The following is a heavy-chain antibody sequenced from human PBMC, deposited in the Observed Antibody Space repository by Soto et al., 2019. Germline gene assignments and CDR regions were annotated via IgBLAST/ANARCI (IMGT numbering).Heavy chain of an antibody. J-gene: IGHJ2*01. Sequence: GESLKICCKGSGYSFTSYWISWVRQMPGKGLEWMGRIDPSDSYTNYSPSFQGHVTISADKSISTAYLQWSSLKASDTAMYYCARRIYGGCHDLWARGTLDPVSS. CDR2: IDPSDSYT. D-gene: IGHD3-16*01. V-gene: IGHV5-10-1*01. CDR1: GYSFTSYW. CDR3: ARRIYGGCHDL.